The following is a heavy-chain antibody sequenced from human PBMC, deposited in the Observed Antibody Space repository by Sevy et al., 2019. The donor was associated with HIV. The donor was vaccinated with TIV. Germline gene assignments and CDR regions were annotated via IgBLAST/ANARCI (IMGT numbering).Heavy chain of an antibody. CDR1: GFTFSNYG. Sequence: GGSLRLSCAASGFTFSNYGMHWVRQAPGKGLEWVAVVSYDGSTKYYADFVKGRFTISRDNSKNTVYLQMNTLRTEDTDEFYCAKGSKATDSAFDLWGQGTMVTVSS. D-gene: IGHD1-26*01. CDR3: AKGSKATDSAFDL. J-gene: IGHJ3*01. CDR2: VSYDGSTK. V-gene: IGHV3-30*18.